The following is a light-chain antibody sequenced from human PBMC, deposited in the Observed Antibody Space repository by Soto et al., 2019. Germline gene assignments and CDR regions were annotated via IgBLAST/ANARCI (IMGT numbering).Light chain of an antibody. CDR2: DAS. V-gene: IGKV3-11*01. CDR1: DTVSSY. Sequence: DTVFDQSRVTLCLSPGERATLSFRASDTVSSYLLWYQQKPGQDPRLLIYDASERATGIPARFSGSGSETDFTLTISSLEPEDFAVYYCQQYGSSWTFGQGTTVDIK. J-gene: IGKJ1*01. CDR3: QQYGSSWT.